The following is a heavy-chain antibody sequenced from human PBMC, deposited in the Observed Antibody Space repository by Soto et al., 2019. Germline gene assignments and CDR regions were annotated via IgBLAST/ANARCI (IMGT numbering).Heavy chain of an antibody. CDR3: ARLLGGGAPYYYYGMDV. D-gene: IGHD3-16*01. J-gene: IGHJ6*02. CDR2: IYPGDSDT. Sequence: GESLKISCKGSGYSFTSYWIGWVRQMPGKGLEWMGIIYPGDSDTRYSPSFQGQVTISADKSISTAYLQWSSLKASGTAMYYCARLLGGGAPYYYYGMDVWGQGTTVTVSS. CDR1: GYSFTSYW. V-gene: IGHV5-51*01.